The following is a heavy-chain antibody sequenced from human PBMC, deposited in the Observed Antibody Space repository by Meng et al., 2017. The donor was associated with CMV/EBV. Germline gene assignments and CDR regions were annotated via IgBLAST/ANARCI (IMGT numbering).Heavy chain of an antibody. V-gene: IGHV4-4*02. CDR1: GGSISSSNW. J-gene: IGHJ6*02. D-gene: IGHD3-3*01. Sequence: SETLSLTCAVSGGSISSSNWWSWDRQPPGKGLEWIGEIYHSGSTNYNPSLKSRVTISVDKSKNQFSLKLSSVTAADTAVYYCARERITIEIFGVLYGMDVWGQGTTVTVSS. CDR2: IYHSGST. CDR3: ARERITIEIFGVLYGMDV.